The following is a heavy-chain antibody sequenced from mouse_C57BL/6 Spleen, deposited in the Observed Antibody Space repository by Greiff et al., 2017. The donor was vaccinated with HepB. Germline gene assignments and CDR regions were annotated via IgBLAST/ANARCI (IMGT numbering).Heavy chain of an antibody. CDR3: ARYYGNYED. CDR2: FTMYSDAT. Sequence: LLESGAELVRPGSSVKLSCKASYFAFMASAMHWVKQRPGHGLEWIGSFTMYSDATEYSENFKGKATLTANTSSSTAYMELSSLTSEDSAVYYCARYYGNYEDWGQGTTLTVSS. V-gene: IGHV1-49*01. D-gene: IGHD2-1*01. J-gene: IGHJ2*01. CDR1: YFAFMASA.